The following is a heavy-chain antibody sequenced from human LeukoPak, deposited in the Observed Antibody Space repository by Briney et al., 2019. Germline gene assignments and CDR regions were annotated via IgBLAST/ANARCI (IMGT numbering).Heavy chain of an antibody. CDR1: GGSISSGSYY. CDR3: ARQTRIAARPGWFDP. V-gene: IGHV4-61*02. CDR2: IYTSGST. J-gene: IGHJ5*02. D-gene: IGHD6-6*01. Sequence: NASQTLSLTCTVSGGSISSGSYYWSWIRQPAGKGLEWIGRIYTSGSTNYNPSLKSRVTISVDTSKNQFSLKLSSVTAADTAVYYCARQTRIAARPGWFDPWGQGTLVTVSS.